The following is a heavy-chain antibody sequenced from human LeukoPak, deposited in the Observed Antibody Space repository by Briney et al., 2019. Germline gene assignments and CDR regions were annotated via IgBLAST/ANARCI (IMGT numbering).Heavy chain of an antibody. CDR1: GGSISSGGYS. V-gene: IGHV4-30-2*01. CDR2: IYHSGST. CDR3: ARVVDWGWYFDL. J-gene: IGHJ2*01. Sequence: SQTLSLTCAVSGGSISSGGYSWSWIRQPPGKGLEWIGYIYHSGSTYYNPSLNSRVTISVDRSKNQFSLKLSSVTAADTAVYYCARVVDWGWYFDLWGRGTLVTVSS. D-gene: IGHD3/OR15-3a*01.